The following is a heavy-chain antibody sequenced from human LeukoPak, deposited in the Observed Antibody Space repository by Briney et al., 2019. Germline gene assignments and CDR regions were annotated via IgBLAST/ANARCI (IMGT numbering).Heavy chain of an antibody. CDR2: INPSGGST. J-gene: IGHJ4*02. D-gene: IGHD6-13*01. CDR1: GSTFTSYY. Sequence: ASVKVSCKASGSTFTSYYMHWVRQAPGQGLEWMGIINPSGGSTSYAQKFQGRVTMTRDTSTSTVYMELSSLRSEDTAVYYCARGLEQQLVIGGTTRYYFDYWGQGTLVTVSS. CDR3: ARGLEQQLVIGGTTRYYFDY. V-gene: IGHV1-46*01.